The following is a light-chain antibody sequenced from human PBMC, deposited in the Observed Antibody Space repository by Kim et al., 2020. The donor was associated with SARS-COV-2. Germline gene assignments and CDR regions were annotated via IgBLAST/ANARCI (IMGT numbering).Light chain of an antibody. V-gene: IGLV3-21*04. CDR3: QVWDSSSV. J-gene: IGLJ2*01. CDR1: RIGSEG. CDR2: YDS. Sequence: VSVAPGKTARITCGGNRIGSEGVHWYKQKPGQAPVLVIYYDSDRPSGIPERFSGSNSGNTATLTISWVEAGDEADYYCQVWDSSSVFGGGTQLTVL.